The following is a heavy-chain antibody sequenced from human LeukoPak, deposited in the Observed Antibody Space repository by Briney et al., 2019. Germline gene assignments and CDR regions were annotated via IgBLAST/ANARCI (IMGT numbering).Heavy chain of an antibody. CDR3: AGGKAVPAAIRGWFDP. Sequence: SETLSLTCAVYGGSFSGYYWSWIRQPPGKGLEWIGEINHSGSTNYNPSLKSRVTISVDTSKDQFSLKLSSVTAADTAVYYCAGGKAVPAAIRGWFDPWGQGTLVTVSS. CDR2: INHSGST. D-gene: IGHD2-2*02. CDR1: GGSFSGYY. V-gene: IGHV4-34*01. J-gene: IGHJ5*02.